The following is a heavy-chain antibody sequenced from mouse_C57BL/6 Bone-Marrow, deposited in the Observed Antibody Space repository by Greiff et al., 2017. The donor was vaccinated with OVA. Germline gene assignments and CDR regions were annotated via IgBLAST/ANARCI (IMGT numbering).Heavy chain of an antibody. CDR1: GFNIKDDY. CDR3: TTLSMDY. V-gene: IGHV14-4*01. J-gene: IGHJ4*01. Sequence: EVKVEESGAELVRPGASVKLSCTASGFNIKDDYMHWVKQRPEQGLEWIGWIDPENGDTEYASKFQGKATITADTSSNTAYLQLSSLTSEDTAVYYCTTLSMDYWGQGTSVTVSS. CDR2: IDPENGDT.